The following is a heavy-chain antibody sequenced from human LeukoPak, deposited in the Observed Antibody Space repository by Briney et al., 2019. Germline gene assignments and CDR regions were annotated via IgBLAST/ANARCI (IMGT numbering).Heavy chain of an antibody. CDR1: GFTFSSYS. V-gene: IGHV3-48*04. D-gene: IGHD6-19*01. J-gene: IGHJ6*02. CDR3: AREQWLVYYYGMDV. Sequence: GGSLRLSCAASGFTFSSYSMNWVRQAPGKGLEWVSYISSSSSTIYYADSVKGRFTISRDNAKNSLYLQMNSLRAEDTAVYYCAREQWLVYYYGMDVWGQGTTVTVSS. CDR2: ISSSSSTI.